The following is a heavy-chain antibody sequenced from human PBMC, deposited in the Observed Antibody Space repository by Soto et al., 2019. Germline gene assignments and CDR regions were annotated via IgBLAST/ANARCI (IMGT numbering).Heavy chain of an antibody. Sequence: PGGSLRLSCAASGFTFSSYGMSWVRQAPGKGLEWVSGISGSGGSTYYADSVKGRFTIARDNSRNTLYLQMNSLRAEDTAVYYCAKIAREAASLDVWGQGTTVTVSS. CDR1: GFTFSSYG. J-gene: IGHJ6*02. CDR3: AKIAREAASLDV. V-gene: IGHV3-23*01. CDR2: ISGSGGST. D-gene: IGHD6-13*01.